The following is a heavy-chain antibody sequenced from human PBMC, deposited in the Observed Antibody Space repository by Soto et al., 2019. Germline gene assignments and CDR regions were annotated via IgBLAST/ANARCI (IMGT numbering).Heavy chain of an antibody. CDR3: ARDHYCSGGSCSPLAAAMDAFDI. CDR1: GGSISIYY. Sequence: KTSETLSLTCTVSGGSISIYYWSWIGQPPGKGLEWIGYIYYSGSTNYNPSLKSRVTISVDTSKNQFSLKLSSVTAADTAVYYCARDHYCSGGSCSPLAAAMDAFDIWGQGTMVTVSS. CDR2: IYYSGST. J-gene: IGHJ3*02. D-gene: IGHD2-15*01. V-gene: IGHV4-59*13.